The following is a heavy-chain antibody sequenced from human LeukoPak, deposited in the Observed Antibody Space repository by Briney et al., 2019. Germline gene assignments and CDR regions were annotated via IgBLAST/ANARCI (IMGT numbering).Heavy chain of an antibody. D-gene: IGHD3-10*01. CDR1: GGSISSYY. V-gene: IGHV4-59*01. CDR2: IYYSGST. Sequence: SETLSLTCTVSGGSISSYYWSWLRQPPGKGLEWIGYIYYSGSTNYNPSLKSRVTISVDTSKNQFSLKLSSVTAADTAVYYCARSSGSGSYYNFDYWGQGTLVIVSS. CDR3: ARSSGSGSYYNFDY. J-gene: IGHJ4*02.